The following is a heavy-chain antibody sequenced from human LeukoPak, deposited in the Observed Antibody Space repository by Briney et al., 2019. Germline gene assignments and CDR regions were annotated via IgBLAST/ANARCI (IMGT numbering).Heavy chain of an antibody. J-gene: IGHJ6*02. CDR1: GFTVSSNY. CDR2: IYSGGST. CDR3: AREGPLDYGMDV. Sequence: PGGSLRLSCAASGFTVSSNYMSWVRQAPGKGLEWVSVIYSGGSTYYADSVKGRFTISRDNSKNTLYLQMDSLRAEDTAVYYCAREGPLDYGMDVWGQGTTVTVSS. D-gene: IGHD1-1*01. V-gene: IGHV3-53*01.